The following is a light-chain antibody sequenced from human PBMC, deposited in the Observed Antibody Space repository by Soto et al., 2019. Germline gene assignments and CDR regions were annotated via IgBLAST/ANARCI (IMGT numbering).Light chain of an antibody. CDR3: QTWGTGIPV. CDR2: LNSDGSH. J-gene: IGLJ7*01. Sequence: QPVLTQSPSASASLGASVKLTCTLSSGHSSYAIAWHQQQPEKGPRYLMKLNSDGSHSKGDGIPDRFSGSSSGAERYLTISSLQSEDGAGYYCQTWGTGIPVFGGGTQLTVL. CDR1: SGHSSYA. V-gene: IGLV4-69*01.